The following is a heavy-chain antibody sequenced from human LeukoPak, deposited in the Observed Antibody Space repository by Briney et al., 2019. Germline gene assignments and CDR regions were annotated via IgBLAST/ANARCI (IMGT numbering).Heavy chain of an antibody. Sequence: GGSLRLSCAASGFTFSNYSMNWVRQAPGKGLEWVSSISSLSSYIYYADSLKGRFTISRDNAKNSLYLQMNSPRAEDTAVYYCARGGPRDGYDYWGQGTLVTVSS. CDR3: ARGGPRDGYDY. CDR2: ISSLSSYI. CDR1: GFTFSNYS. J-gene: IGHJ4*02. D-gene: IGHD5-18*01. V-gene: IGHV3-21*01.